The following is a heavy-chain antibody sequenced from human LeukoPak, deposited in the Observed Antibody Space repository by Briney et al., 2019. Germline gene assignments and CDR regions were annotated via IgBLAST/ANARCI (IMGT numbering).Heavy chain of an antibody. J-gene: IGHJ4*02. CDR3: ATSTANRAYYEIW. V-gene: IGHV4-59*01. CDR2: ISYSGGT. D-gene: IGHD1-26*01. CDR1: GGSINAYY. Sequence: SETLSLTCTVSGGSINAYYFSWIRQPPGKELECIGYISYSGGTNYNPSLRSRLTISVDTSKNRFSLNLSSVTAAATALYSCATSTANRAYYEIWWSQGTQVTVSS.